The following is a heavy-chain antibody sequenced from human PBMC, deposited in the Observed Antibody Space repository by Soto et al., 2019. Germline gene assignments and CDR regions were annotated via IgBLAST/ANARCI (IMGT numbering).Heavy chain of an antibody. J-gene: IGHJ5*02. CDR1: GYIFTSYG. V-gene: IGHV1-18*04. CDR3: ASAARYCSVTSCFASFYWFGP. Sequence: QVQVVQSGPEVKKPGASVRVSCKASGYIFTSYGFSWVRQAPGQGLEWMGWISGYNGNTNYAQKFQGRVTMTTDTTTTAAYLALRSLRSDDTAVYYCASAARYCSVTSCFASFYWFGPWGQGTLVTVAS. CDR2: ISGYNGNT. D-gene: IGHD2-2*01.